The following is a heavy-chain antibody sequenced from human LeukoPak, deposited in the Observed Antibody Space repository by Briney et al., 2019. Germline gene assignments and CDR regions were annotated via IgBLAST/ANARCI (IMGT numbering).Heavy chain of an antibody. V-gene: IGHV3-9*01. CDR2: ISWNSGTI. CDR1: GFTFDDYA. J-gene: IGHJ4*02. CDR3: AKDHTAMVTVADY. D-gene: IGHD5-18*01. Sequence: PGRSLRLSCAASGFTFDDYAMHWVRQAPGKGLEWVSGISWNSGTIAYADSVKGRFTISRDNAENSLYLQMNSLRAGDTALYYCAKDHTAMVTVADYWGQGTLVTVSS.